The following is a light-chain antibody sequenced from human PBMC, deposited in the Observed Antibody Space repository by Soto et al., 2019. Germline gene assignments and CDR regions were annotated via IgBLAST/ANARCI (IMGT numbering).Light chain of an antibody. CDR3: QQYVSSLLT. Sequence: EIVLTQSPDILSLSPGERATLSCRASQSVSSNYLAWYQHKPGQAPRLLIYGASRRATGIPDRFSGSGSGTDFTLTINRLEPGDFAVYYCQQYVSSLLTFGGGTKVEIK. J-gene: IGKJ4*01. CDR1: QSVSSNY. CDR2: GAS. V-gene: IGKV3-20*01.